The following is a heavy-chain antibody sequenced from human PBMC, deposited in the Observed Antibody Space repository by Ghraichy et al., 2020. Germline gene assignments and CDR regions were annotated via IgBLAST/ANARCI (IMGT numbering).Heavy chain of an antibody. J-gene: IGHJ6*02. CDR2: INVSGGGT. V-gene: IGHV1-46*01. Sequence: ASVKVSCKASGDNFISYYMHWVREAPGQGLEWMGLINVSGGGTTYAQKFQGRVTMTSDTSTSTVYMQLSSLRSEDTAVYYCAHNGGYCRGGSCLGMDVWGQGTTVIVSS. CDR1: GDNFISYY. D-gene: IGHD2-15*01. CDR3: AHNGGYCRGGSCLGMDV.